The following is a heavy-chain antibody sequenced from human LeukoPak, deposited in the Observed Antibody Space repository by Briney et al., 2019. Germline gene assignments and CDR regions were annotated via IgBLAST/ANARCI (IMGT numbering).Heavy chain of an antibody. CDR1: GFTFSSYA. CDR2: ITGSGGST. D-gene: IGHD3-22*01. CDR3: ARARNHYYDSSGAFYDY. J-gene: IGHJ4*02. Sequence: GGSLRLSCAASGFTFSSYAMTWVRQAPGKGLEWVSDITGSGGSTYYADSVKGRFTISRDNSKNTLYLQMYGLRAEDTAVYYCARARNHYYDSSGAFYDYWGQGTLVTVSS. V-gene: IGHV3-23*01.